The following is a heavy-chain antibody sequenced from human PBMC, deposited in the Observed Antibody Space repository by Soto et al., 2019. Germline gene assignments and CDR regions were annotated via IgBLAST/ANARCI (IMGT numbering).Heavy chain of an antibody. D-gene: IGHD5-18*01. CDR1: GGSISSYY. J-gene: IGHJ4*02. CDR2: IYYSGST. Sequence: QVQLQESGPGLVKPSETLSLTCTVSGGSISSYYWSWIRQPPGKGLEWIGYIYYSGSTNYNPSLMSRVPISVDTSKHKSSLKLSSVSAADTAVYYCASRYGSCFAYWGQGTLVTVSS. V-gene: IGHV4-59*08. CDR3: ASRYGSCFAY.